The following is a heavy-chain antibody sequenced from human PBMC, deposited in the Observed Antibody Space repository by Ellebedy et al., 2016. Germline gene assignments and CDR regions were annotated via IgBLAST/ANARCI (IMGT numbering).Heavy chain of an antibody. J-gene: IGHJ4*02. CDR1: GFIFSNYA. D-gene: IGHD1-7*01. V-gene: IGHV3-23*01. CDR3: ARQPNVQIGVAGRAWWNFYFDF. CDR2: ISSSGDGT. Sequence: GGSLRLSXAASGFIFSNYAMSWVRRSPGRGLEWVSTISSSGDGTNDADSVKGRFTISRDNAGNTLFLQMNSLRAEDTAVYYCARQPNVQIGVAGRAWWNFYFDFWGQGTLVTVSS.